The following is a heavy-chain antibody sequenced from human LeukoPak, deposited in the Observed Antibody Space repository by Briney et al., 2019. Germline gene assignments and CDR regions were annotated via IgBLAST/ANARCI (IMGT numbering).Heavy chain of an antibody. V-gene: IGHV3-53*01. J-gene: IGHJ6*03. D-gene: IGHD2-15*01. CDR1: GFTVSSNY. CDR2: IYSGGST. Sequence: AGGSLRLSCAASGFTVSSNYMSWVRQAPGKGLEWVSVIYSGGSTYYADSVKGRFTISRDNSKNTLYLQMNSLRAEDTAVYYCALTRLYYYYYMDVWGKGTTVTVSS. CDR3: ALTRLYYYYYMDV.